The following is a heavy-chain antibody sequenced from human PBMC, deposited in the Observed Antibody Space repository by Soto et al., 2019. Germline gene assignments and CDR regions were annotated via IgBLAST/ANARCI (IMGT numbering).Heavy chain of an antibody. CDR1: GFTFSNYW. CDR2: INSDGSGS. V-gene: IGHV3-74*01. J-gene: IGHJ6*03. CDR3: ARGDCVGGTCYSLAGSFYYYMDV. D-gene: IGHD2-15*01. Sequence: EVKLVESGGGLVQPGGSLRLSCAASGFTFSNYWMYWVRQAPGKGLVWVSRINSDGSGSSYADSVKGRLTISRDNVKNILYLQMNSLRVEDTAGYYCARGDCVGGTCYSLAGSFYYYMDVWCKGTTVTVFS.